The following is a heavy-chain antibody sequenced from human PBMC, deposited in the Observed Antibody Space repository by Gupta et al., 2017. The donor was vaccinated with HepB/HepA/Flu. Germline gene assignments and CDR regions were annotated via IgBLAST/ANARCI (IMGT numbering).Heavy chain of an antibody. V-gene: IGHV3-7*01. CDR3: ARAGYTSGYDY. J-gene: IGHJ4*02. D-gene: IGHD6-19*01. CDR2: INEDGSAT. CDR1: GFTFNGYW. Sequence: EVQLVESGGGLVQPGGSLRLSCAASGFTFNGYWMSWVRQAPGKGLEWLTNINEDGSATYYVGSVKGRFTISRDNAKSSLYLQMNSLSAEDTALYFCARAGYTSGYDYWGPGTLVTVSS.